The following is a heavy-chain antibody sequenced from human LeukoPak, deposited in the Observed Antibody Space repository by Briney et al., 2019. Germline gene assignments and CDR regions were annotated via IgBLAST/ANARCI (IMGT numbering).Heavy chain of an antibody. J-gene: IGHJ4*02. D-gene: IGHD3-22*01. CDR2: ITGSGGIT. CDR1: GFTFSSYA. V-gene: IGHV3-23*01. CDR3: AKLLTYHYDSSGYYFQFDY. Sequence: AGGSLRLSCAASGFTFSSYAMNWVRQAPGKGLEWVSVITGSGGITYYADSVKGRFAISRDNSKNTLYLQMNSLRAEDTAVYYCAKLLTYHYDSSGYYFQFDYWGQGTLVTVSS.